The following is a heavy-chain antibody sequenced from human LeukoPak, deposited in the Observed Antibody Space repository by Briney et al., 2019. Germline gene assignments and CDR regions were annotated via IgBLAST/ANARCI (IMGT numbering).Heavy chain of an antibody. CDR2: ISGSGGST. D-gene: IGHD3-10*01. Sequence: GGSLRLSCAASGFTFSSYAMSWVRQAPGKGLEWVSAISGSGGSTYYADSVKGRFTISRDNSKNTLYLQMNSLRAGDTAVYYCAKKGGFGQRPGPLDYWGQGTLVTVSS. CDR3: AKKGGFGQRPGPLDY. V-gene: IGHV3-23*01. CDR1: GFTFSSYA. J-gene: IGHJ4*02.